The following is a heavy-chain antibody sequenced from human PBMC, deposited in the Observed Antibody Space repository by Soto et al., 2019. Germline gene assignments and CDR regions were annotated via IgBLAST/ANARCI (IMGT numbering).Heavy chain of an antibody. CDR3: ATDYHYDSSGYYLGYFQH. CDR1: GGSISSGDYY. V-gene: IGHV4-61*08. J-gene: IGHJ1*01. Sequence: SETLSLTCTVSGGSISSGDYYWSWIRQPPGKGLEWIGYIYYSGSTNYNPSLKSRVTISVDTSKNQFSLKLSSVTAADTAVYYCATDYHYDSSGYYLGYFQHWGQGTLVTVSS. D-gene: IGHD3-22*01. CDR2: IYYSGST.